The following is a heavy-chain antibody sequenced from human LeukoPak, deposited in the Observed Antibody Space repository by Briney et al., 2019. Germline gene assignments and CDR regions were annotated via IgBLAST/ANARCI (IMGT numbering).Heavy chain of an antibody. V-gene: IGHV4-30-2*01. J-gene: IGHJ1*01. D-gene: IGHD3-22*01. CDR3: ARLGLYDSSGYYYV. CDR1: GGSISTAGYS. CDR2: IFHSGIT. Sequence: SETLSLTCAISGGSISTAGYSWGWIRQPPGKGLEWIGYIFHSGITYFNPSLKSRVTISPDRSKNQFSLKLSSVTAADTAVYYCARLGLYDSSGYYYVWGQGTLVTVSS.